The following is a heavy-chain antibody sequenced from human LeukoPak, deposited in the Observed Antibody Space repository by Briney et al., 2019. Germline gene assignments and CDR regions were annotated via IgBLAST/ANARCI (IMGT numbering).Heavy chain of an antibody. Sequence: ASVKVSCTASGYTFTCYAMHWVRQAPGQRLEWMGWINAGNGNTKYSQKFQGRVTITRDTSASTAYMELSSLRSEDTAVYYCARETPGAGHFDYWGQGSLVTVSS. CDR2: INAGNGNT. CDR1: GYTFTCYA. J-gene: IGHJ4*02. V-gene: IGHV1-3*01. D-gene: IGHD7-27*01. CDR3: ARETPGAGHFDY.